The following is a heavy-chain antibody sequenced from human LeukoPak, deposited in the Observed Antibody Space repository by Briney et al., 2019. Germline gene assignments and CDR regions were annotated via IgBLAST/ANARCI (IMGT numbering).Heavy chain of an antibody. CDR2: IIPIFGTA. J-gene: IGHJ4*02. Sequence: SVKVSCKASGGTFSSYAISWVRQAPGQGLEWMGGIIPIFGTANYAQKFQGRDTITADESTSTAYMELSSLRSEDTAVYYCARVLLYDSSDFDYWGQGTLVTVSS. CDR1: GGTFSSYA. CDR3: ARVLLYDSSDFDY. V-gene: IGHV1-69*01. D-gene: IGHD3-22*01.